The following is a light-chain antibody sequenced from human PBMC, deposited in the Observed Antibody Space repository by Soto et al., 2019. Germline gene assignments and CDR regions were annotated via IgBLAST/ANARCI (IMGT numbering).Light chain of an antibody. V-gene: IGKV1-5*03. CDR3: QQYNSYSYT. Sequence: DIQMTQSPSTLSASAGDRVTITCRASQTINSWLAWYQHKPGKAPKLLIYKASSLESGVPSRFSGSGSATEYPLTISSLQPDDFANYYCQQYNSYSYTFGQGTKLEIK. J-gene: IGKJ2*01. CDR2: KAS. CDR1: QTINSW.